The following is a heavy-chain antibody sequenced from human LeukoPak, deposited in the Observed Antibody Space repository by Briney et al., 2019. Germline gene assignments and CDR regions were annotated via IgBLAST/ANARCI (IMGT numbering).Heavy chain of an antibody. D-gene: IGHD3-9*01. Sequence: ASVKVSCKASGYTFTSYGISWVRQAPGQGLEWMGWISAYNGNTNYAQKLQGRVTMTTDTSTSTAYMELRSLRSADTAVYYCARDGLYYDILTGYYSPFDYWGQGTLVTVYS. CDR2: ISAYNGNT. CDR3: ARDGLYYDILTGYYSPFDY. CDR1: GYTFTSYG. V-gene: IGHV1-18*04. J-gene: IGHJ4*02.